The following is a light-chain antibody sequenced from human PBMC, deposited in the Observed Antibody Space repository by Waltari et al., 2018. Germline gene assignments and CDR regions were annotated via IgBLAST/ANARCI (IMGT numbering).Light chain of an antibody. V-gene: IGKV1-12*01. Sequence: DIQMTQSPSSLSASVGDRVTITCRASQGISSWLAWYQQQPGKAPKLLVYKASSLQSGVPSRFSGSGSGTDFTLTISSLQPEDCATYYCQQYNSAPPTFGQGSKVEIK. J-gene: IGKJ1*01. CDR3: QQYNSAPPT. CDR1: QGISSW. CDR2: KAS.